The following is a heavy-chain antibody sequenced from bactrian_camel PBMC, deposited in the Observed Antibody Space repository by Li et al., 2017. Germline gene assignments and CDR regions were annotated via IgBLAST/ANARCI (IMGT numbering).Heavy chain of an antibody. V-gene: IGHV3S32*01. CDR2: IRRDGGET. CDR1: GHSRGSNC. D-gene: IGHD3*01. J-gene: IGHJ4*01. Sequence: EVQLVESGGGSVQTGGSLRLSCVVSGHSRGSNCVGWYRLPPGRAPAEREGIAAIRRDGGETWYAASVKGRFTISQDNAKNTVYLQMNSLQSEDTAVYYCAADQQPCGWRSLLASEYDYWGQGTQVTVS. CDR3: AADQQPCGWRSLLASEYDY.